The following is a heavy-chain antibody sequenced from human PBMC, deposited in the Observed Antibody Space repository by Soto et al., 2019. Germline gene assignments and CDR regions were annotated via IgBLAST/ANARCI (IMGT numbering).Heavy chain of an antibody. CDR2: TYYRSNWER. D-gene: IGHD1-26*01. V-gene: IGHV6-1*01. Sequence: QVQLQQSGPGLVKPSQTLSLTCAISGDSVSSNTATWNWIRQSPSRGLEWLGRTYYRSNWERDYAVSVQSPIPIKPNTSKNLSTRQRNSVTPEETAVYYCVRIIGKSCLDYWCKGTLVTVSS. CDR1: GDSVSSNTAT. J-gene: IGHJ4*02. CDR3: VRIIGKSCLDY.